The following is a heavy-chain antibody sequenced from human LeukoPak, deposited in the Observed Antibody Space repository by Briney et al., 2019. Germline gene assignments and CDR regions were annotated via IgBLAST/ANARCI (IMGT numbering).Heavy chain of an antibody. CDR3: AELGITMIGGV. D-gene: IGHD3-10*02. CDR2: ISWNSGSI. Sequence: TGGSLRLSCAASGFTFDDYAMHWVRQAPGKGLEWVSGISWNSGSIGYADSVKGRFTISRDNAKNSLYLQMNSLRAEVTAVYYCAELGITMIGGVWGKGTTVTISS. CDR1: GFTFDDYA. J-gene: IGHJ6*04. V-gene: IGHV3-9*01.